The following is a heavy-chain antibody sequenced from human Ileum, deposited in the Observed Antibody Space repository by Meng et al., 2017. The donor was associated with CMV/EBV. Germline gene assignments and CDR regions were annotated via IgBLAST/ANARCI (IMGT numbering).Heavy chain of an antibody. CDR1: GGSISSGNYV. J-gene: IGHJ2*01. V-gene: IGHV4-30-4*08. CDR2: ISYSGST. CDR3: ARAVAGWYFDL. D-gene: IGHD3-10*01. Sequence: GPRRVNPPRPSSLTLSVFGGSISSGNYVWTWIRQPPGMGLDWIGYISYSGSTYYNPSLRIRVTVSVDTSNIQFSLDLRSGTAADTAVYYCARAVAGWYFDLWGRGTLVTASS.